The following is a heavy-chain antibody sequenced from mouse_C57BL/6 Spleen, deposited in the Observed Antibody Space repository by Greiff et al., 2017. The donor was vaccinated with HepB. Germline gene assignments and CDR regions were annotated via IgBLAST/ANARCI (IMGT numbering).Heavy chain of an antibody. D-gene: IGHD1-1*01. CDR3: ATGGYYGSRGDFDY. V-gene: IGHV1-26*01. Sequence: VQLQQSGPELVKPGASVKISCKASGYTFTDYYMNWVKQSHGKSLEWIGDINPNNGGTSYNQKFKGKATLTVDKSSSTAYMELRSLTSEDSAVYYCATGGYYGSRGDFDYWGQGTTLTVSS. J-gene: IGHJ2*01. CDR2: INPNNGGT. CDR1: GYTFTDYY.